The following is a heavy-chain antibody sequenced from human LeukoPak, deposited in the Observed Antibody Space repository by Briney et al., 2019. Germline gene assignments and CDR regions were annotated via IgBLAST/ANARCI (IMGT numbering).Heavy chain of an antibody. CDR3: ARVSIGDFDHYYNGMDV. J-gene: IGHJ6*02. V-gene: IGHV4-30-4*01. CDR2: SYYSGST. CDR1: GGSIRSGDYY. Sequence: SETLSLTCTVSGGSIRSGDYYWSWIRQPPGKGLEWIGYSYYSGSTYYNPSLRSRVTISVDTSKNQFSLKLRSVTAADTAVYYCARVSIGDFDHYYNGMDVWGQGTTVTVSS. D-gene: IGHD3-10*01.